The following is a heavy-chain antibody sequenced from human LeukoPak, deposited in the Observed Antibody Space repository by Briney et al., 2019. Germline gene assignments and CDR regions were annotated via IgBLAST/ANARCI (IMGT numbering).Heavy chain of an antibody. CDR2: IKSKTDGGAT. V-gene: IGHV3-15*01. J-gene: IGHJ3*02. Sequence: GGSLRLSCAASGFTFSNAWMSWVRQAPGKGLEWVGRIKSKTDGGATDYAAPVKGRFTISRDDSKNTLYLQMNSLKTEDTAVYYCTTIFGVVISYDAFDIWGQGTMVTVSS. CDR3: TTIFGVVISYDAFDI. D-gene: IGHD3-3*01. CDR1: GFTFSNAW.